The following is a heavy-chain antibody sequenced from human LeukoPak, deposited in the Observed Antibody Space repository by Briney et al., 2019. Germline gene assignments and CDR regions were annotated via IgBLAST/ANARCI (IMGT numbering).Heavy chain of an antibody. CDR1: GGSISSYY. CDR3: AMVRGRGWFDP. CDR2: IYYSGST. D-gene: IGHD3-10*01. Sequence: PSETLSLTCTVSGGSISSYYWSWIRQPPGKGLEWIGYIYYSGSTNYNPSLKSRVTISVDTSKNQFSLKLSSVTAADTAVYYCAMVRGRGWFDPWGQGTLVTVSS. J-gene: IGHJ5*02. V-gene: IGHV4-59*01.